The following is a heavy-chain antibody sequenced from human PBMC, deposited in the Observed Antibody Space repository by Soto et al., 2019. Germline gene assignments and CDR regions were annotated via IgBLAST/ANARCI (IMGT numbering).Heavy chain of an antibody. J-gene: IGHJ6*02. CDR3: ARGRGYRSSEYYYYYYGMDV. CDR2: IIPIFGTA. D-gene: IGHD6-6*01. CDR1: GGTFSSYA. V-gene: IGHV1-69*13. Sequence: GASVKVSCKASGGTFSSYAISWVRQAPGQGLEWMGGIIPIFGTANYAQKFQGRVTITADESTSTAYMELSSLRSQDTAVYYCARGRGYRSSEYYYYYYGMDVWGQGTTVTVSS.